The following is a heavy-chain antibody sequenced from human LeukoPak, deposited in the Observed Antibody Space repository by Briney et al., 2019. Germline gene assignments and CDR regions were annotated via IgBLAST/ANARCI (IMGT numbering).Heavy chain of an antibody. CDR3: ARDFAVVSYGSGSLDY. V-gene: IGHV1-18*01. D-gene: IGHD3-10*01. J-gene: IGHJ4*02. Sequence: ASVKISCKASGYTFTSYGISWVRQAPGQGLEGMVWISAYNGNTNYAQKLQGRVTMTTDTSTSQAYMELRSPRYDDTAVYYCARDFAVVSYGSGSLDYWGQGTLVTVSS. CDR1: GYTFTSYG. CDR2: ISAYNGNT.